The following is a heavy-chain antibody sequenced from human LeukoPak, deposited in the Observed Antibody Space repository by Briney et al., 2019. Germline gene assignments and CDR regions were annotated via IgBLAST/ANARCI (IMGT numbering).Heavy chain of an antibody. CDR3: ARVDHDYVYFEV. V-gene: IGHV4-39*01. CDR1: GASISTATCY. CDR2: IYYSGST. Sequence: SETLSLTCTVSGASISTATCYWGWIRQSPGKGLEWIAKIYYSGSTYYNPSLMSRVTISIDMSTNQFSLNLSSVTAADTALYYCARVDHDYVYFEVWGKGTTVTVSS. D-gene: IGHD1-14*01. J-gene: IGHJ6*03.